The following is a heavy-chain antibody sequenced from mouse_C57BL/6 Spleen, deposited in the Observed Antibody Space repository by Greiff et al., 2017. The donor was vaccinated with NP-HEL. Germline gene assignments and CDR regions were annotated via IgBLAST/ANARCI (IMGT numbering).Heavy chain of an antibody. Sequence: QVQLQQSGAELVRPGASVTLSCKASGYTFTDYEMHWVKQTPVHGLEWIGAIDPETGGTAYNQKFKGKAILTADKSSSTAYMELRSLTSEDSAVYYCTRRDGYDWYFDVWGTGTTVTVSS. J-gene: IGHJ1*03. CDR1: GYTFTDYE. V-gene: IGHV1-15*01. D-gene: IGHD2-2*01. CDR2: IDPETGGT. CDR3: TRRDGYDWYFDV.